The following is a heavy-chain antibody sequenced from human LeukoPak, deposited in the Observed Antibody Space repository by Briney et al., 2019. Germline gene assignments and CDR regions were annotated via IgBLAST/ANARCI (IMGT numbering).Heavy chain of an antibody. CDR1: GFSFSSYW. D-gene: IGHD6-19*01. V-gene: IGHV3-7*01. J-gene: IGHJ4*02. CDR2: IKQDGSDK. Sequence: GGSLRLSRAASGFSFSSYWMSWVRQAPGKGLEWVANIKQDGSDKYYVDSVKGRFTIYRDNAKNSLYLQMSSLSGEDTAVYYCARNVYALRGQWLVPGFDYWGQGNLVTVSS. CDR3: ARNVYALRGQWLVPGFDY.